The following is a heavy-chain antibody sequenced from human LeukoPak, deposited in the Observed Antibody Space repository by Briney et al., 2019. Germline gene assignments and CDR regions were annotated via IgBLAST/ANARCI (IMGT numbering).Heavy chain of an antibody. V-gene: IGHV4-39*07. CDR2: IYSGST. Sequence: SETLSLTCTVSGGSISSGTYYWGWVRQPPGKGLEWIGSIYSGSTSYNPSLKSRVTMSVDTSKNQFSLKLSSVTAADTAVYYCARTYYEDDAFDIWGQGTMVTVSS. CDR1: GGSISSGTYY. CDR3: ARTYYEDDAFDI. D-gene: IGHD3-3*01. J-gene: IGHJ3*02.